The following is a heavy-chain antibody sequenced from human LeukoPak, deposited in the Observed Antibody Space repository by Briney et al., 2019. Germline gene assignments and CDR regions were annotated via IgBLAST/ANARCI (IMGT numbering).Heavy chain of an antibody. CDR3: ARDEAWGGACSGGSCYGKNWLDL. J-gene: IGHJ5*02. CDR1: GYTFTSYD. CDR2: MNPNSGNT. V-gene: IGHV1-8*01. D-gene: IGHD2-15*01. Sequence: GASVKVSCKASGYTFTSYDINWVRQATGQGLEWMGWMNPNSGNTGYAQKFQGRVTMTRNTSISTAYMELRNLRSDDTAVYYCARDEAWGGACSGGSCYGKNWLDLWGQGTLVVVSS.